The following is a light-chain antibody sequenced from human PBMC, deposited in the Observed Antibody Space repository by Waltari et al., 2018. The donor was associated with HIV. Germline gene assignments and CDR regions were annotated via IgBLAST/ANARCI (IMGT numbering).Light chain of an antibody. CDR3: QSYDSSLSAPVV. J-gene: IGLJ2*01. V-gene: IGLV1-40*01. CDR1: SSNIGAGYD. Sequence: QSVLTQPPSVSGAPGQRVTISCTGSSSNIGAGYDVHWFQQLPGTAPKRLIYGNSNRPSGFPDRVSGSKSGTSASLAITGLQADDEADYYCQSYDSSLSAPVVFGGGTKLTVL. CDR2: GNS.